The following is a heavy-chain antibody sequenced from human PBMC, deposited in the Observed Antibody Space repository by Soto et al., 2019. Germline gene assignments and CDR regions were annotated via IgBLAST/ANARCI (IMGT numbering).Heavy chain of an antibody. J-gene: IGHJ5*02. V-gene: IGHV3-23*01. CDR3: AKDCNGYCSSTSCYWNWFDP. Sequence: EVQLLESGGGLVQPGGSLRLSCAASGFTFSSYAMSWVRQAPGKGLEWVSAISGSGGSTYYADSVKGRFTISRDNSKNTLYLQMNSLRAEDTAVYYCAKDCNGYCSSTSCYWNWFDPWGQGTLVTVSS. D-gene: IGHD2-2*03. CDR1: GFTFSSYA. CDR2: ISGSGGST.